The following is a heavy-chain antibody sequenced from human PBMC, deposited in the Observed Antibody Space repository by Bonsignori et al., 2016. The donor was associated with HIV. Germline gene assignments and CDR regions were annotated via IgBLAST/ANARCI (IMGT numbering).Heavy chain of an antibody. Sequence: EVVVVDSGGALIQPGGSLRLSCAVSGLPVDDNYMAWVRQAPGKGLEWVSVLFVGGRTDYADFVKGRFTISRDISKNTVFLQMNSLRAEDTALYYCAAGYYDSNGPTDAFHVWGQGTKVSVSP. CDR2: LFVGGRT. CDR1: GLPVDDNY. D-gene: IGHD3-22*01. V-gene: IGHV3-53*01. CDR3: AAGYYDSNGPTDAFHV. J-gene: IGHJ3*01.